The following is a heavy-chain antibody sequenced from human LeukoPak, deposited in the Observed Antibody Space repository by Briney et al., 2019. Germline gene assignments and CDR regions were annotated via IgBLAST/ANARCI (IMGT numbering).Heavy chain of an antibody. CDR2: IYYSGST. V-gene: IGHV4-59*08. CDR3: ARHRDYFDF. Sequence: SETLSLTCTVSGGSISSYYWSWIRQPPGKGLESIAYIYYSGSTNYNPSLKSRVTISVDTSKNRFSLKLRSVTAADTAVYYCARHRDYFDFWGQGALVTVSS. CDR1: GGSISSYY. J-gene: IGHJ4*02.